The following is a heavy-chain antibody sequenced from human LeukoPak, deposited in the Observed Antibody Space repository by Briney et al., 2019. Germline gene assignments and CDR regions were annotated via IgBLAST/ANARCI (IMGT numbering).Heavy chain of an antibody. CDR1: GFTFSSYG. CDR2: ISYDGSNK. Sequence: GGSLRLSCAASGFTFSSYGMHWVRQAPGKGLEWVAVISYDGSNKYYADSVKGRFTISRDNSKNTLHLQMNSLRAEDTAVYWCACTSYYDMIRPFYYWGQGTLVTVSS. CDR3: ACTSYYDMIRPFYY. D-gene: IGHD3-9*01. J-gene: IGHJ4*02. V-gene: IGHV3-30*03.